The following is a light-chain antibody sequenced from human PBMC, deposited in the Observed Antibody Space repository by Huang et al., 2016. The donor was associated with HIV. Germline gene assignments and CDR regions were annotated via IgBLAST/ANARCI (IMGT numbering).Light chain of an antibody. CDR3: QQYYNGPAT. Sequence: EIVMTQSPATVSVSPGERATLSCRASQHIDSSLAWYQQNPGQSPRLLIYGASTRATGIPVRFSGSGSGTDFTLTISRLQSEDFAIYYCQQYYNGPATFGQGTKVEIK. CDR2: GAS. CDR1: QHIDSS. J-gene: IGKJ1*01. V-gene: IGKV3-15*01.